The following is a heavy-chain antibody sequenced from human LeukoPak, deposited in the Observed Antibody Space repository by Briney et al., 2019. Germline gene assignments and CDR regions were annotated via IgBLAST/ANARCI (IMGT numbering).Heavy chain of an antibody. CDR2: IIPIFGTA. CDR3: ARGAPGNYPSEVPAFDI. V-gene: IGHV1-69*13. CDR1: GGTFSSDA. Sequence: SVKVSCKASGGTFSSDAISWVRQAPGQGLEWMGGIIPIFGTANYAQKFQGRVTITADESTSTAYMELSSLRSEDTAVYYCARGAPGNYPSEVPAFDIWGQGTMVTVSS. J-gene: IGHJ3*02. D-gene: IGHD1-14*01.